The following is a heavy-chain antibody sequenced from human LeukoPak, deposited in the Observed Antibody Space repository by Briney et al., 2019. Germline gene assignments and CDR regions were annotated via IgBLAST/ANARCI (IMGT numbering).Heavy chain of an antibody. J-gene: IGHJ3*02. CDR2: LNSDGSST. CDR3: ARERDPPAIDI. V-gene: IGHV3-74*01. Sequence: GGSLRLSCAASGFTFSSYWMQWVRQAPGKGLVWVSRLNSDGSSTDYADFMKGRFTISRDNAKNSLYLQMNSLRPEDTAIYYCARERDPPAIDIWGQGTMVTVSS. CDR1: GFTFSSYW.